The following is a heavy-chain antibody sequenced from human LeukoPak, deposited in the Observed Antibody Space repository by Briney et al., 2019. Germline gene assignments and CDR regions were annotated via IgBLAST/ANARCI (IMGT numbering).Heavy chain of an antibody. J-gene: IGHJ4*02. CDR2: ISSDGLST. V-gene: IGHV3-64*01. CDR1: EFKFDTYG. CDR3: ARRTDGSAHFDY. Sequence: GGSLRLSCSASEFKFDTYGMHWVHQTPGKGLEYVSGISSDGLSTYYANSVKGRFTISRDNAKNTLYLQMGSLKTEDMAVYYCARRTDGSAHFDYWGQGTLVTV. D-gene: IGHD1-14*01.